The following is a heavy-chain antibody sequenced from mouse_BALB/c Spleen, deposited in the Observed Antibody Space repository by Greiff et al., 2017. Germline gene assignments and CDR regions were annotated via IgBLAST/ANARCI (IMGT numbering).Heavy chain of an antibody. J-gene: IGHJ4*01. D-gene: IGHD2-3*01. CDR1: GFTFSSYT. CDR3: TRDYDGYAMDY. V-gene: IGHV5-6-4*01. CDR2: ISSGGSYT. Sequence: EVQLVESGGGLVKPGGSLKLSCAASGFTFSSYTMSWVRQTPEKRLEWVATISSGGSYTYYPDSVKGRFTISRDNAKNTLYLQMSSLKSEDTAMYYCTRDYDGYAMDYWGQGTSVTVSS.